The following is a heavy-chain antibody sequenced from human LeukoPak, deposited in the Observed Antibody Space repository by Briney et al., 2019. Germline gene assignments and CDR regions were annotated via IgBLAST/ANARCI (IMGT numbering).Heavy chain of an antibody. V-gene: IGHV1-69*01. D-gene: IGHD6-13*01. J-gene: IGHJ4*02. CDR1: GGTFSSYA. CDR2: IIPIFGTA. Sequence: SVKVSCKASGGTFSSYAISWVRQAPGQGLEWMGGIIPIFGTANYAQKFQGRVTITADESTSTAYMELSSLRSEDTAVDYCASPSIGTLQKYSSSWYYFDYWGQGTLVTVSS. CDR3: ASPSIGTLQKYSSSWYYFDY.